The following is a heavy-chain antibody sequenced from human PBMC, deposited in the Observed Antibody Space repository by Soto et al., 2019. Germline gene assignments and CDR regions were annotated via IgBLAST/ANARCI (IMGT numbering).Heavy chain of an antibody. CDR1: GGSISSGDYY. J-gene: IGHJ3*02. CDR2: IYYSGST. CDR3: ARGENMITFGGVIGAFDI. D-gene: IGHD3-16*01. V-gene: IGHV4-30-4*01. Sequence: QVQLQESGPGLVKPSQTLSLTCTVSGGSISSGDYYWSWIRQPPGKGLEWIGYIYYSGSTYYNPSLKSRVTISVDPSKNQFSLKLSSVTAADTAVYYCARGENMITFGGVIGAFDIWGQGTMVTVSS.